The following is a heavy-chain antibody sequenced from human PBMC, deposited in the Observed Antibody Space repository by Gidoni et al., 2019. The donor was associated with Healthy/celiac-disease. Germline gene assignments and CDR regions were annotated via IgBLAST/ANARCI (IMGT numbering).Heavy chain of an antibody. CDR3: ARDKENDYGDTWYFDL. D-gene: IGHD4-17*01. CDR2: ISAYNGNT. CDR1: GYTFTSYG. V-gene: IGHV1-18*01. J-gene: IGHJ2*01. Sequence: QVQLVQSAAEVKKPGASAKVSCKASGYTFTSYGISWVRQAPGQGLEWMGWISAYNGNTNYAQKLQGRVTMTTDTSTSIAYMGLRSLRSDDTAVYYCARDKENDYGDTWYFDLWGRGTLVTVSS.